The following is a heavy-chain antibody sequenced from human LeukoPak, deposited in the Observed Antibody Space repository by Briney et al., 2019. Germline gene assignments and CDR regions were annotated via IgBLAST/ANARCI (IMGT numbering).Heavy chain of an antibody. CDR2: IYYSGNT. J-gene: IGHJ5*02. Sequence: PSETLSLTCTVSGGSISSSNHYWGWIRQPPGKGLEWIGSIYYSGNTYYNSSLKSRVTMSVDTSKNHFSLNLNSVTAADTAVYYCARHAYYDFVTGLFDPWGQGTLVTVSS. V-gene: IGHV4-39*01. CDR3: ARHAYYDFVTGLFDP. D-gene: IGHD3-3*01. CDR1: GGSISSSNHY.